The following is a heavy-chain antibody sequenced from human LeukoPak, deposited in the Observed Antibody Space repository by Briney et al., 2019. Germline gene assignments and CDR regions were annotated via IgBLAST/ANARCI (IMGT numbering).Heavy chain of an antibody. CDR1: GSTFSSYD. V-gene: IGHV3-13*05. Sequence: GGSLRLSCAASGSTFSSYDMHWVRQATGKGLEWVSAIGTAGDPYYPGSVKGRFTISRENAKNSLYLQMNSLRAGDTAVYYCARGNYHNYCSSTSCYGYFDYWGQGTLVTVSS. CDR3: ARGNYHNYCSSTSCYGYFDY. J-gene: IGHJ4*02. CDR2: IGTAGDP. D-gene: IGHD2-2*01.